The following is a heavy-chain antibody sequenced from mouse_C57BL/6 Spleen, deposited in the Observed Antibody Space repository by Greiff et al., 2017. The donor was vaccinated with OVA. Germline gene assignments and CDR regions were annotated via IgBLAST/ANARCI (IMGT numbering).Heavy chain of an antibody. CDR1: GFNIKDSY. CDR3: TRYYYGSSYYFDY. D-gene: IGHD1-1*01. V-gene: IGHV14-1*01. Sequence: VQLQQSGAELVRPGASVKLSCTASGFNIKDSYMHWVKQRPEQGLEWIGRIDPEAGDTEYAPKFSGKAPMTAATSSNTAYRQLSSLTSEDTAVYYGTRYYYGSSYYFDYWGQGTTLTVSS. CDR2: IDPEAGDT. J-gene: IGHJ2*01.